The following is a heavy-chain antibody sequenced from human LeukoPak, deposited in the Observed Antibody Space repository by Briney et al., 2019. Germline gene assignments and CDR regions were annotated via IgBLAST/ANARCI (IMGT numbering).Heavy chain of an antibody. Sequence: GASVKVSCKASGYTFTSYDINWVRQATGQGLEWMGWMNPNSGNTGYAQKFQGRVTMTRNTSISTAYMELSSLRSEDTAVYYCARGTYYDILTGYYHNWFDPWGQGTLVTVSS. V-gene: IGHV1-8*01. D-gene: IGHD3-9*01. J-gene: IGHJ5*02. CDR2: MNPNSGNT. CDR3: ARGTYYDILTGYYHNWFDP. CDR1: GYTFTSYD.